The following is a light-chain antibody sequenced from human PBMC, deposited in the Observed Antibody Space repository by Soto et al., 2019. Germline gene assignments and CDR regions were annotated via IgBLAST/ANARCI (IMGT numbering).Light chain of an antibody. J-gene: IGLJ2*01. Sequence: QSALTQPASVSGSPGQSITISCTGISSDVGNYNLVPWYQQHPGKAPKLMIYQGTKRPSGVSNRFSGSKSGNTASLTISGLQAEDEADYYCCSYAGSNKVFGGGTKLTVL. CDR2: QGT. CDR3: CSYAGSNKV. CDR1: SSDVGNYNL. V-gene: IGLV2-23*01.